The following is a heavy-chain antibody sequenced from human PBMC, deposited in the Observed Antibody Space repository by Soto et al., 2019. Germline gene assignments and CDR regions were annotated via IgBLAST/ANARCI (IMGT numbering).Heavy chain of an antibody. V-gene: IGHV4-34*01. Sequence: SETLSLTCAVYGGSFSGYYWSWIRQPPGKGLEWIGEINHSGSTNYNPSLKSRVTISVDTSKNQFSLKLSSVTAADTAVYYCARVGHLGYLSLYPYYYYYMDVWGQGTTVPVSS. J-gene: IGHJ6*03. CDR1: GGSFSGYY. D-gene: IGHD3-16*02. CDR2: INHSGST. CDR3: ARVGHLGYLSLYPYYYYYMDV.